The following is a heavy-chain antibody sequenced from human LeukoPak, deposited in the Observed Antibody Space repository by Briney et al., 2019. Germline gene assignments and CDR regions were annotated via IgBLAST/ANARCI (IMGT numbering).Heavy chain of an antibody. CDR1: GFTFSTYG. CDR2: IGGSGGST. J-gene: IGHJ4*02. Sequence: GGSLRLSCAASGFTFSTYGMSWVRQAPGKGLEWVSAIGGSGGSTYYVDSVKGRFTISRDDSKNTLYLQMNSLRAEDTAVYYCAKFTRTLVRGALVNWGQGTLVTVSS. V-gene: IGHV3-23*01. D-gene: IGHD3-10*01. CDR3: AKFTRTLVRGALVN.